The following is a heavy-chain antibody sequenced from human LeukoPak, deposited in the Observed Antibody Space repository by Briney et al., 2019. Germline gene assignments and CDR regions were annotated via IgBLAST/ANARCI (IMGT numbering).Heavy chain of an antibody. D-gene: IGHD3-22*01. Sequence: GGSLRLSCVASGFTFSNFAINWVRQTPGKGLEWVSSISGDSFHIHYADSLKGRFTISRDNARNSLLLQMNSLRAEDTAVYYCARDASYYDSSGQPAFDIWGQGTLVTVSS. CDR1: GFTFSNFA. V-gene: IGHV3-21*01. CDR2: ISGDSFHI. J-gene: IGHJ3*02. CDR3: ARDASYYDSSGQPAFDI.